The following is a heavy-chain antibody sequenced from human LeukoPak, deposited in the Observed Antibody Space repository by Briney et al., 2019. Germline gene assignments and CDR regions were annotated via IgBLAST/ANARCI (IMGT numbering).Heavy chain of an antibody. CDR3: ARDAWLVGATNLYYFDH. V-gene: IGHV1-2*02. J-gene: IGHJ4*02. D-gene: IGHD1-26*01. Sequence: ASVKVSCKASEYTFTDYYMHWVRQAPGQGLEWLGWINPKSGVTNYAQKFQGRVTMTRDPSISLAYMELNSLRSDDTAVYYCARDAWLVGATNLYYFDHWGQGTLVTVSS. CDR2: INPKSGVT. CDR1: EYTFTDYY.